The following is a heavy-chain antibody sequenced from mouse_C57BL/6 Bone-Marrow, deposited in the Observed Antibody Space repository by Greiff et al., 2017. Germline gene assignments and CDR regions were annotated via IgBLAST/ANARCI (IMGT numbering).Heavy chain of an antibody. CDR2: IYPRGGST. J-gene: IGHJ3*01. CDR3: ARRHDGYYLAWFAY. D-gene: IGHD2-3*01. V-gene: IGHV1-78*01. Sequence: VQLQQSDAELVKPGASVKISCKVSGYTFTDHTIPWMQQRPEQGLAWIGNIYPRGGSTKYNEKLKGKATLTTDKSSSTAYMQLHSLTSEDSAVYFCARRHDGYYLAWFAYWGQGTLVTVSA. CDR1: GYTFTDHT.